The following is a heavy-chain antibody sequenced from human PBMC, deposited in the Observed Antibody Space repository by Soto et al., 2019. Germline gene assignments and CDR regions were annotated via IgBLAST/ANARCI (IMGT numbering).Heavy chain of an antibody. Sequence: ASETLSLTCTVSGGSIRNGDYYWGWIRQPPGKGLEWIGYVYYRGTTYSHPSLNSRVSISVDTSENQFSLRMTYVIDAETDVYYCVTVNLVGAAYYFDYWCPGTLVTVSS. J-gene: IGHJ4*02. CDR2: VYYRGTT. CDR1: GGSIRNGDYY. D-gene: IGHD1-26*01. V-gene: IGHV4-30-4*01. CDR3: VTVNLVGAAYYFDY.